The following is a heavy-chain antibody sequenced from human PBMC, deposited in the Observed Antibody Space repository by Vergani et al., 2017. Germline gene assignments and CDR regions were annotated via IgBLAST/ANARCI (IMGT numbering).Heavy chain of an antibody. V-gene: IGHV3-66*01. J-gene: IGHJ6*02. Sequence: EVQLVESGGGLVQPGGSLRLSCAASGFTVSSNYMSWVRQAPGKGLEWVSVIYSGGSTYYADSVKGRFTISRDNSKNTLYLQMNSLRAEDTAVYYCARDVHGDYDYYYDGMDVWGQGTTVTVSS. D-gene: IGHD4-17*01. CDR3: ARDVHGDYDYYYDGMDV. CDR1: GFTVSSNY. CDR2: IYSGGST.